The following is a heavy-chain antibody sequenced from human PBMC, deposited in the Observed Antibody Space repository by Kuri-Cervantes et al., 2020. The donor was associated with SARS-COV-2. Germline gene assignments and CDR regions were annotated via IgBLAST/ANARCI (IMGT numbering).Heavy chain of an antibody. CDR3: ARPSDYCSSTSCLDY. V-gene: IGHV5-51*01. Sequence: KVSCKGSGYSFTSYWIGWVRQMPGKGLEWMGIIYPGDSDTRYSPSFQGQVTISADKSISTAYLRWSSLKASDTATYYCARPSDYCSSTSCLDYWGQGTLVTVSS. J-gene: IGHJ4*02. D-gene: IGHD2-2*01. CDR1: GYSFTSYW. CDR2: IYPGDSDT.